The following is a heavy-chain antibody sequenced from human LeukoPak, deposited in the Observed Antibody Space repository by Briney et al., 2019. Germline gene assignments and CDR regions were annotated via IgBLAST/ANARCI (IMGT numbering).Heavy chain of an antibody. CDR1: GGSLSNFY. D-gene: IGHD2-15*01. Sequence: SETLSLTCTVSGGSLSNFYWSWIRQPPGKGLEWIGYIYYSGRTNYNPSLMRRVTASVDTSKNQFSLMLSSVTAADTAVYYYARHYCRGGSCYPYFDYWGQGTLVTVSS. CDR3: ARHYCRGGSCYPYFDY. CDR2: IYYSGRT. V-gene: IGHV4-59*08. J-gene: IGHJ4*02.